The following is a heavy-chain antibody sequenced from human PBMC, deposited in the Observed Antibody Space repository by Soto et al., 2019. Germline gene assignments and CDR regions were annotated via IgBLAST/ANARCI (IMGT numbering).Heavy chain of an antibody. J-gene: IGHJ4*02. V-gene: IGHV4-30-2*01. Sequence: QLQLQESGSGLVKPSQTLSLTCAVSGGSISSGGYSWSWIRQPPGKGLEWIGYIYHSGSTYYNPSLKSRVTLSVDRSKNQSSLKLSSVTPADTAVYYCASGRGILGQDYWGQGTLVTVSS. CDR2: IYHSGST. CDR3: ASGRGILGQDY. D-gene: IGHD7-27*01. CDR1: GGSISSGGYS.